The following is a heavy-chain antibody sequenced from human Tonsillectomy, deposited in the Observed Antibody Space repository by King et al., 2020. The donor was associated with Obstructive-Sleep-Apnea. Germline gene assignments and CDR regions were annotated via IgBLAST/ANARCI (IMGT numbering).Heavy chain of an antibody. Sequence: VQLVESGGGVVQPGRSLRLSCAASEFTFSDYTMHWVRQAPGKGLEWVAVISYDGNTEYYADSLKGRFTISRDNFKNTLYLQMNTLRAEDTALYYCAREIRSRNSYWGQGTLVTVSS. CDR2: ISYDGNTE. J-gene: IGHJ4*02. D-gene: IGHD3-3*02. CDR3: AREIRSRNSY. CDR1: EFTFSDYT. V-gene: IGHV3-30*04.